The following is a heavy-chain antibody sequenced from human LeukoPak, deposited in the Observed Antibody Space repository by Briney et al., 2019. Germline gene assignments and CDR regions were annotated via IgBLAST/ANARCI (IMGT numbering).Heavy chain of an antibody. J-gene: IGHJ3*02. CDR3: ARVGPADDAFDI. Sequence: KPGGSLRLSCAASGFTFSSYSMNWVRQAPGKGLEWVSSISSSSSYIYYADSVKGRFTISRDNAKNSLYLQMNSLRAEDTAVYYCARVGPADDAFDIWGQGTMVTVSS. D-gene: IGHD2-2*01. V-gene: IGHV3-21*01. CDR1: GFTFSSYS. CDR2: ISSSSSYI.